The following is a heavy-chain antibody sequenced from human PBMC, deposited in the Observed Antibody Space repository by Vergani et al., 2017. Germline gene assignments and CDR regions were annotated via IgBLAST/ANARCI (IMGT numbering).Heavy chain of an antibody. CDR3: AKVRYSSSWYTFDY. Sequence: EVQLLESGGGLVESGGSLRLSCAASGFTFSSYAMSWVRQAPGKGLEWGSAISGSGGSTYYADSVKGRLTISRDNSKNTLYRQMNSLRAEDTAVYYCAKVRYSSSWYTFDYWGQGTLVTVSS. J-gene: IGHJ4*02. D-gene: IGHD6-13*01. CDR2: ISGSGGST. CDR1: GFTFSSYA. V-gene: IGHV3-23*01.